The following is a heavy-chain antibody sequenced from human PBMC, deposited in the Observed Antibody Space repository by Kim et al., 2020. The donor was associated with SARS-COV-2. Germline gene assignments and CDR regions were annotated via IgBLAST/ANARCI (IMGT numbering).Heavy chain of an antibody. V-gene: IGHV4-59*01. D-gene: IGHD2-2*01. CDR2: IYYSGST. Sequence: SETLSLTCTVSGGSISSYYWSWIRQPPGKGLEWIGYIYYSGSTNYNPSLKSRVTISVDTSKNQFSLKLSSVTAADTAVYYCARSSVVPALNWFDPWGQGTLVTVSS. J-gene: IGHJ5*02. CDR1: GGSISSYY. CDR3: ARSSVVPALNWFDP.